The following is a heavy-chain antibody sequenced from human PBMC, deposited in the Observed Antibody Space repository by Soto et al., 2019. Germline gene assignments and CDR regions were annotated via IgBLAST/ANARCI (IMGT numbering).Heavy chain of an antibody. CDR3: ARATVSWYFDL. D-gene: IGHD4-17*01. V-gene: IGHV3-66*01. Sequence: EVPLVESGGGLVQPGGSLRLSCAASGFIVSSNFMSWVRQAPGKGLEWVSVLYSGGSTYYADSVKGRFIISRDNSKNTLYLQMNSLRAEDTAVYYCARATVSWYFDLWGRGTLVTVSS. CDR1: GFIVSSNF. CDR2: LYSGGST. J-gene: IGHJ2*01.